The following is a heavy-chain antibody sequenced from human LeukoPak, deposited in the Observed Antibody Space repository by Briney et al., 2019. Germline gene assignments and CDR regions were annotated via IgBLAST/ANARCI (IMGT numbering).Heavy chain of an antibody. CDR3: ARLWFAPDH. Sequence: ASVKVSCKASGYTFTRYYMHWVRQAPGQGLEWMGWINPNSGDTDYAQKFQGRVTMTRDTPINTAYMERRRLRSDDTAVYYCARLWFAPDHWGQGTLVTVSS. V-gene: IGHV1-2*02. CDR1: GYTFTRYY. D-gene: IGHD3-10*01. CDR2: INPNSGDT. J-gene: IGHJ4*02.